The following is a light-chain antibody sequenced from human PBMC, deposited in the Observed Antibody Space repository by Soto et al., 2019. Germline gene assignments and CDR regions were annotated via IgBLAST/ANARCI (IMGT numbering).Light chain of an antibody. V-gene: IGKV1-39*01. J-gene: IGKJ1*01. CDR1: QSIDNY. CDR2: DAS. CDR3: QQSYITPRT. Sequence: DIQMTQSPSSLSASIGDRVTITCRASQSIDNYLTWYQQKAGKAPKRLIYDASSLYRGVPPWFSGSGSGTDFSLTISSLQPEDFATYYCQQSYITPRTFGPGTKVDIK.